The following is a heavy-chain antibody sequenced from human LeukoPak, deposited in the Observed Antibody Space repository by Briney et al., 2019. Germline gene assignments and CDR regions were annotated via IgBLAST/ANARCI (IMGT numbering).Heavy chain of an antibody. D-gene: IGHD1-26*01. Sequence: KTSETLSLTCTVSGGSITSGGFYWSWIRQQPGKGLEWIGHIYYSGSTYYNPSLKSRVTISEDTSENRFSLKLSSVTAADTAVYYCAREMSGANWFDPWGQGTLVTVSS. CDR3: AREMSGANWFDP. J-gene: IGHJ5*02. CDR1: GGSITSGGFY. CDR2: IYYSGST. V-gene: IGHV4-31*03.